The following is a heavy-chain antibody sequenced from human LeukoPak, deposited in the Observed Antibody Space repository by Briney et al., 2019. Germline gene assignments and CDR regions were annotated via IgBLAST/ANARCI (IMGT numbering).Heavy chain of an antibody. V-gene: IGHV5-51*01. CDR2: IFPGDSDT. CDR3: ARQRYYDSSGQFDP. J-gene: IGHJ5*02. D-gene: IGHD3-22*01. Sequence: GESLKISCKGSGYTFTNYWIGWVRQMPGKDPEWMGIIFPGDSDTRYSPSFQGQVTMSADKSISTAYLQWSSLKASDTAMYYCARQRYYDSSGQFDPWGQGTLVTVSS. CDR1: GYTFTNYW.